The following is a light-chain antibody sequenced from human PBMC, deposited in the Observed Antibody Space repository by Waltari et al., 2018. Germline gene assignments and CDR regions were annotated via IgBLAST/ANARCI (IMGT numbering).Light chain of an antibody. CDR3: QQYHESPPIT. J-gene: IGKJ3*01. Sequence: EIVMTQSPATLSVSPGERATLSCRASQSISSQLAWYQQKTGQAPRLLIYGASTRATGIPARFSGSGSGTEFTLTISSLQSEDFAVYFCQQYHESPPITFGPGTKVDI. CDR2: GAS. CDR1: QSISSQ. V-gene: IGKV3-15*01.